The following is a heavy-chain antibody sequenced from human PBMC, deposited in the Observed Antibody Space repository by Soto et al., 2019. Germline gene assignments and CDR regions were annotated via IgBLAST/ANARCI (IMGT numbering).Heavy chain of an antibody. D-gene: IGHD4-17*01. CDR3: ARGGTTVTDF. J-gene: IGHJ4*02. V-gene: IGHV3-11*06. CDR2: ISSSSGYT. CDR1: GFTFNDYY. Sequence: QVQLVESGGGLVKPGGSLRLSCVASGFTFNDYYMSWIRQAPGKGLEWVSYISSSSGYTNYAASVKGRFTISRGNARNSLYLQMNSLRAEDTAVYYCARGGTTVTDFLGQGTLVTVSS.